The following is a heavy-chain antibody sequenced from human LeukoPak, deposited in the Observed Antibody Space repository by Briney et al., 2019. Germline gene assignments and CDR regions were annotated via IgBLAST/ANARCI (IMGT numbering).Heavy chain of an antibody. CDR3: ASYHQLLTPNDY. CDR2: LFPGCTT. J-gene: IGHJ4*02. Sequence: PGGSLRLSCAASGFTVSSNYMSWVRQAPGKGLEFFSVLFPGCTTYSPDSVKALFTISRDNSKNTLYLQMNSLRAEDTAVYYCASYHQLLTPNDYWGQGTLVTVSS. V-gene: IGHV3-53*01. CDR1: GFTVSSNY. D-gene: IGHD2-2*01.